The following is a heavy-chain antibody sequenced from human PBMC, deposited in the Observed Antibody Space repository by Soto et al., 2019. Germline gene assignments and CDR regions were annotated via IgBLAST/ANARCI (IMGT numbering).Heavy chain of an antibody. D-gene: IGHD3-10*01. J-gene: IGHJ6*02. CDR2: IYSGGST. V-gene: IGHV3-66*01. Sequence: GGSLRLSWAASGFTVSSNYMSWVRQAPGKGLEWVSVIYSGGSTYYADSVKGIFTISRDNSMNTLYLQMNSLRAEDTAVYDCARDGDYYGSGSYYNVGYYGMDVWGQGTTVTVSS. CDR1: GFTVSSNY. CDR3: ARDGDYYGSGSYYNVGYYGMDV.